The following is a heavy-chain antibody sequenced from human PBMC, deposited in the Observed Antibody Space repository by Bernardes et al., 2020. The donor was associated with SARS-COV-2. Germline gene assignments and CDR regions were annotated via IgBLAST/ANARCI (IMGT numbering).Heavy chain of an antibody. CDR3: AKQDLDFWGFDY. J-gene: IGHJ4*02. V-gene: IGHV3-30*18. CDR1: GFTFSTYG. D-gene: IGHD3-3*01. CDR2: ISYDGTNK. Sequence: GGSLRLSCAASGFTFSTYGMHWVRQAPGKGLEWVALISYDGTNKYYADSVKGRFTISRDTSKNTLYLQMNSLRAEDTAVYYCAKQDLDFWGFDYWGQGTLVTVSS.